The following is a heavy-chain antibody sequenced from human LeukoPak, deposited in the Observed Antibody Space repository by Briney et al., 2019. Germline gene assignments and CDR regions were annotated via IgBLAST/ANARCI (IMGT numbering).Heavy chain of an antibody. Sequence: GAPVKVSCKASGYTFTSYDINWVRQAPGQGLEWMGWISADNVNTNYAKKLQGRVTMTTDTSTSTAYMELRSLRSDDTAVYYCARYASGYSYAQSDYWGQGTLVTVSS. D-gene: IGHD5-18*01. J-gene: IGHJ4*02. CDR1: GYTFTSYD. CDR3: ARYASGYSYAQSDY. V-gene: IGHV1-18*01. CDR2: ISADNVNT.